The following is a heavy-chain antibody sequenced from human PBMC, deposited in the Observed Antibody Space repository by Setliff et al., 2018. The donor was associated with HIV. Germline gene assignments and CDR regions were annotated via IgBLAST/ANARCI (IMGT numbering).Heavy chain of an antibody. CDR1: GGSISSYY. D-gene: IGHD4-4*01. V-gene: IGHV4-59*12. J-gene: IGHJ4*02. Sequence: PSETLSLTCTVSGGSISSYYWSWIRQPPGKGLEWIGDIYYSGSTNYNPSLKSRVTISVDTSKKQFSLKLNSVSAADTAMYYCARDPTTGVDYWGQGTLVTVSS. CDR3: ARDPTTGVDY. CDR2: IYYSGST.